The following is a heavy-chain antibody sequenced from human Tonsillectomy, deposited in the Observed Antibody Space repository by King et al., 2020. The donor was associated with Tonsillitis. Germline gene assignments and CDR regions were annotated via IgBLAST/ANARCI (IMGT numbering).Heavy chain of an antibody. J-gene: IGHJ3*02. V-gene: IGHV3-48*01. CDR1: GFTFRSYS. CDR2: ISSSSTI. D-gene: IGHD1-26*01. Sequence: VQLVESGGGLVQPGGSLRLSCAASGFTFRSYSMNWVRQAPGKGLEWVSYISSSSTIYYADSVKGRFTISRDNAKNSLYLQMNSLRAEDTAVYYCARDRYSGWVADAFDIWGQGTMVTVSS. CDR3: ARDRYSGWVADAFDI.